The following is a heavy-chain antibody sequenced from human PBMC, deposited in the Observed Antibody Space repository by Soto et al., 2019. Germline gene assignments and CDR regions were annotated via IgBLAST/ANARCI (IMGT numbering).Heavy chain of an antibody. CDR3: ARGPGLNASSAPVDY. D-gene: IGHD1-1*01. CDR1: GGSFSGYY. CDR2: INHSGST. Sequence: SETLSLTCAVYGGSFSGYYWSWIRQPPGKGLEWIGEINHSGSTNYILSLKSRVTISVDTSKNQFSLNLRSVTAADTAVYYCARGPGLNASSAPVDYWGQGTLGTVSA. V-gene: IGHV4-34*01. J-gene: IGHJ4*02.